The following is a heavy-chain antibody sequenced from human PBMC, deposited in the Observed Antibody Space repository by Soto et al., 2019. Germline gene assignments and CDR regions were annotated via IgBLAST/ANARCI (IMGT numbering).Heavy chain of an antibody. Sequence: ASVKVSCKAFGYIFTTHSMHWVRQAPGQRLEWMGWINTGNGGTKYSKKFQDRVTITRDTSAKTVYMEMSSLRSEDTAVYFCARDGLYRGFRTWFDSGGQGTLVTVSS. V-gene: IGHV1-3*04. D-gene: IGHD5-12*01. CDR3: ARDGLYRGFRTWFDS. J-gene: IGHJ5*01. CDR2: INTGNGGT. CDR1: GYIFTTHS.